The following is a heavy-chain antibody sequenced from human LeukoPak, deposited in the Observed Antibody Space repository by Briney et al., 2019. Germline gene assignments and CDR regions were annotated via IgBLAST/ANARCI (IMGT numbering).Heavy chain of an antibody. CDR1: GYTLTELS. V-gene: IGHV1-24*01. D-gene: IGHD6-19*01. Sequence: ASVKVSCKVSGYTLTELSMHWVRQAPGKGLEWMGGFDPEDGETIYAQKFQGRVTMTEDTSTDTAYMELSSLRSEDTAVYCCATGIGWYVYFDYWGQGTLVTVSS. CDR2: FDPEDGET. CDR3: ATGIGWYVYFDY. J-gene: IGHJ4*02.